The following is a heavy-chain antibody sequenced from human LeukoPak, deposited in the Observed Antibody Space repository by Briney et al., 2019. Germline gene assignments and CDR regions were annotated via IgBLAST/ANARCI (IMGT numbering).Heavy chain of an antibody. CDR3: ARRGASSEYFHD. J-gene: IGHJ1*01. Sequence: PGESLKISCKASGYSFSSYWIGWVRQMPGKGLEWMGTIYPGDSDTRYSPSFQGQVTISVDKSINTAYLHWSSLKASDTAMYYCARRGASSEYFHDWGQGTLVTVSS. V-gene: IGHV5-51*01. CDR2: IYPGDSDT. CDR1: GYSFSSYW.